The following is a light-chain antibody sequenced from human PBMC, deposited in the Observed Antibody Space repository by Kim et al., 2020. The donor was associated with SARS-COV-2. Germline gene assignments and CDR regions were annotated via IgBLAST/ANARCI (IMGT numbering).Light chain of an antibody. J-gene: IGLJ2*01. CDR2: GKN. Sequence: VALGQTVRITCQGDSLRSYYATWYQQKPGQAPIVVIYGKNNRPSGIPGRFSGSSSGNTASLTITGTQAGDEADYYCNSRDSNDKVVFGGGTQLTVL. V-gene: IGLV3-19*01. CDR1: SLRSYY. CDR3: NSRDSNDKVV.